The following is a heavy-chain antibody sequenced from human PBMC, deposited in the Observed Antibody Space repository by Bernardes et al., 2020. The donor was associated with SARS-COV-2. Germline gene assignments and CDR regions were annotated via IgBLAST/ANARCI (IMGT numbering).Heavy chain of an antibody. D-gene: IGHD5-12*01. V-gene: IGHV7-4-1*02. CDR2: INTNTGNP. CDR1: GYTFTSYA. CDR3: ARDWDPFIYAYSGYDFHY. J-gene: IGHJ4*02. Sequence: ASVKVSCKASGYTFTSYAMNWVRQAPGQGLEWMGWINTNTGNPTYAQGFTGRFVFSLDTSVSTAYLQISSLKAEDTAVYYCARDWDPFIYAYSGYDFHYWGQGTLVNVAS.